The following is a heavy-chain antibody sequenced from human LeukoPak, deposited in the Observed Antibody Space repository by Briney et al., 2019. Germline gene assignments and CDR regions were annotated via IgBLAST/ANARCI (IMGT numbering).Heavy chain of an antibody. Sequence: ASVKVSCKASGYTFTGYYMHWVRQAPGQGLEWMGWINPNSGGTNYAQKSQGRVTMTRDTSISTAYMELSRLRSDDTAVYYCARDLKRLGYCSGGSCYSGYYMDVWGKGTTVTVSS. J-gene: IGHJ6*03. CDR2: INPNSGGT. CDR3: ARDLKRLGYCSGGSCYSGYYMDV. CDR1: GYTFTGYY. V-gene: IGHV1-2*02. D-gene: IGHD2-15*01.